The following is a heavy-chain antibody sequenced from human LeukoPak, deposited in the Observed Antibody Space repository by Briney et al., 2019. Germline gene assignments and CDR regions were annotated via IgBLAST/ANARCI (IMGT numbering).Heavy chain of an antibody. J-gene: IGHJ4*02. CDR2: IIPIFGTA. Sequence: SVKVSCKASGGTFSSYATSWVRQAPGQGLEWMGRIIPIFGTANYAQKFQGRVTITTDESTSTAYVELSSLRSEDTAVYYCARATLPRTYYDSSGYYSYPFDYWGQGTLVTVSS. CDR3: ARATLPRTYYDSSGYYSYPFDY. V-gene: IGHV1-69*05. D-gene: IGHD3-22*01. CDR1: GGTFSSYA.